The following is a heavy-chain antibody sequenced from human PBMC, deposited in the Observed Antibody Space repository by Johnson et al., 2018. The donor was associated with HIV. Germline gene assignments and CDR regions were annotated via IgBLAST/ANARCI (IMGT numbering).Heavy chain of an antibody. CDR2: ISYDGSNK. Sequence: QVQLVESGGGLVQPGWSLRLSCAASGFTFDDYAMHWVRQAPGKGLEWVALISYDGSNKYYADSVKGRFTISRDNAKNSLYLQLNSLRPEDTALYYCVKEDSSGYYYGMGAFDFWGQGTMVTVSS. J-gene: IGHJ3*01. CDR1: GFTFDDYA. D-gene: IGHD3-22*01. CDR3: VKEDSSGYYYGMGAFDF. V-gene: IGHV3-30-3*01.